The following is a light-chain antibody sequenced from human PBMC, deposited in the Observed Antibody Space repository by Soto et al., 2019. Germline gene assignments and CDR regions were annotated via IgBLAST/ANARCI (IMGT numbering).Light chain of an antibody. Sequence: NFMLTQPHSVSESPGKTVTISCTRSSGSIASNYVQWYQQRPGSAPTTVIYEDKQRPSGVPDRFSGSTDGSSNSASLTISGLQTEDEGDYYCQSYDISTVVFGGGTQLTVL. CDR1: SGSIASNY. CDR2: EDK. J-gene: IGLJ2*01. V-gene: IGLV6-57*04. CDR3: QSYDISTVV.